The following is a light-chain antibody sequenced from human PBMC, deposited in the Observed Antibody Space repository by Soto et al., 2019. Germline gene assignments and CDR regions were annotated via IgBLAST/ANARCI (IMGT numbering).Light chain of an antibody. CDR1: QSISTY. CDR2: AAS. V-gene: IGKV1-39*01. Sequence: DIQMTHSPSSLSASVGGRVTITCRASQSISTYVNWYQQKPGEAPRLLIYAASSMQNGVPSRFSGSGSGTDFTLTISSLQVEDLASYYCQQSYSPYTFGQGTKVDIK. CDR3: QQSYSPYT. J-gene: IGKJ2*01.